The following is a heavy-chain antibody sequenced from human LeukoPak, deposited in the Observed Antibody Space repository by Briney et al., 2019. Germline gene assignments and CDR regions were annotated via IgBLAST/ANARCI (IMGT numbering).Heavy chain of an antibody. CDR2: INPKSGGT. D-gene: IGHD4/OR15-4a*01. CDR1: GYTFTGYY. J-gene: IGHJ4*02. CDR3: VPSANYYYFDY. V-gene: IGHV1-2*02. Sequence: ASVKVSCTASGYTFTGYYMHWVRQAPGLGVEWMGWINPKSGGTSYPQKFQGRLTMTRDTSISTAYMELSRLRSDDTAVYYCVPSANYYYFDYWGQGTLVTVSS.